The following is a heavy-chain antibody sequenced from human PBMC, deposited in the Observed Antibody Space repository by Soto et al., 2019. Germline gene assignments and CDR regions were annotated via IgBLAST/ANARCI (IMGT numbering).Heavy chain of an antibody. Sequence: QVQLQQWGAGLLKPSETLSLTCAVYGGSFSGYYWSWIRQPPGKGLEWIGEINHSGSTNYNPSHKSRVTTSVDTSKNQFSLKLSSVTAADTAVYYCARGRVAAAGTIGYWGQGTLVTVSS. D-gene: IGHD6-13*01. CDR1: GGSFSGYY. CDR2: INHSGST. CDR3: ARGRVAAAGTIGY. J-gene: IGHJ4*02. V-gene: IGHV4-34*01.